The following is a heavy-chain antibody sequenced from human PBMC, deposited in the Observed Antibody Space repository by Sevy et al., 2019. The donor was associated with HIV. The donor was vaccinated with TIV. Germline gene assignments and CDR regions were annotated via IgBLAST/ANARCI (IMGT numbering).Heavy chain of an antibody. Sequence: ASVKVSCKASGYTFTSYDINWVRQATGQGLEWMGWMNPNSGNTGYAQKFQGRVTMTRNTSISTAYIELSSLRSEDTAVYYCARGRTYYDFWSGYFQKYNWFDPWGQGTLVTVSS. D-gene: IGHD3-3*01. CDR3: ARGRTYYDFWSGYFQKYNWFDP. CDR1: GYTFTSYD. V-gene: IGHV1-8*01. J-gene: IGHJ5*02. CDR2: MNPNSGNT.